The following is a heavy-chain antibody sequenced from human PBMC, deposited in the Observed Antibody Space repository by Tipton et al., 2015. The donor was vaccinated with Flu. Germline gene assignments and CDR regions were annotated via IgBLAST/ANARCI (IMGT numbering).Heavy chain of an antibody. D-gene: IGHD3-10*02. CDR2: IFHSGTT. CDR1: GDSISIGAHY. CDR3: ARHTGDSVRGLIDY. V-gene: IGHV4-39*01. Sequence: TLSLTCTVSGDSISIGAHYWGWVRRPPGKGLEWIGTIFHSGTTYYNPSLKTRLTISVDTSKNQFSLRLSSVTAADTAVYYCARHTGDSVRGLIDYWGQGTLVTVSS. J-gene: IGHJ4*02.